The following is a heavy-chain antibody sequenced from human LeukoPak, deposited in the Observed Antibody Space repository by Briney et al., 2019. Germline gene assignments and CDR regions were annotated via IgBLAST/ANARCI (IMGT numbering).Heavy chain of an antibody. CDR2: IKEDGSQK. J-gene: IGHJ4*02. Sequence: GGSLRLSCVGALGSHWMGWVRQAPGKGLEWVANIKEDGSQKYYMDSVKGRFTISRDNAKSSLLLQMNNLRVEDTAVYYCTRDQTWGQGTLVTVSS. CDR3: TRDQT. V-gene: IGHV3-7*01. CDR1: LGSHW.